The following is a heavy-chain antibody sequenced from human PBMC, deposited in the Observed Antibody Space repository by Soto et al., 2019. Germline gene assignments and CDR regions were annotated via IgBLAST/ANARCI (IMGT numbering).Heavy chain of an antibody. V-gene: IGHV4-31*03. D-gene: IGHD1-26*01. CDR3: ARGILRPNHYMDV. J-gene: IGHJ6*03. CDR2: IYDSGIA. CDR1: GDSISRGGYF. Sequence: QVQLQESGPGLVKPSQTLSLTCIVSGDSISRGGYFWTWIRQHPGKGLEWIGYIYDSGIAFYNPSLKSRVTMSVDTSKNQFSLNLRSVTAADTAVFYCARGILRPNHYMDVWGKGTAVAVSS.